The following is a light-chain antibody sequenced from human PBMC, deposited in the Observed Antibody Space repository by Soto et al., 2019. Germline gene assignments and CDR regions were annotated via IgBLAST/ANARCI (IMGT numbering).Light chain of an antibody. CDR2: KAS. CDR3: QQYCISRT. V-gene: IGKV1-5*03. J-gene: IGKJ1*01. Sequence: DMQMTQSPSTLSASVGDRVTITCRASQSISSWLAWYQQKPGKAPKLLIYKASSLESGVPSRFSGSGSGTEFTLTISRLEPEDFAVYYCQQYCISRTFGQGGKVDIK. CDR1: QSISSW.